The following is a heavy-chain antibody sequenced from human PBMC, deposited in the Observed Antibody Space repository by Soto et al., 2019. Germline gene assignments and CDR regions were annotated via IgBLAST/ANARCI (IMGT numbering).Heavy chain of an antibody. V-gene: IGHV2-5*02. CDR3: ANRRYGSSSPFDY. J-gene: IGHJ4*02. CDR2: IYWEDDK. Sequence: QITLKESGPTLVKPTQTLTLTCTFSGFSLSRSGVGVGWIRQPPGKALEWLALIYWEDDKRYSPSLKSRLNIITDTSKHQVALTMTNMAPVDTATYYCANRRYGSSSPFDYWGQGTLVTVSS. D-gene: IGHD6-13*01. CDR1: GFSLSRSGVG.